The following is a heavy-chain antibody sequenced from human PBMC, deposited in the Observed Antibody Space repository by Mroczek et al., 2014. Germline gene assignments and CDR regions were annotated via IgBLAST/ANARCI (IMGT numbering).Heavy chain of an antibody. D-gene: IGHD3-22*01. CDR2: ISGSGGST. CDR1: GFTFSSYA. J-gene: IGHJ6*03. Sequence: ESGGGLVQPGGSLRLSCAASGFTFSSYAMSWVRQAPGKGLEWVSAISGSGGSTYYADSVKGRFTISRDNSKNTLYLQMNSLRAEDTAVYYCAKDPTYYYDSSLRTYYYYYYMDVWGKGTTVTRLL. CDR3: AKDPTYYYDSSLRTYYYYYYMDV. V-gene: IGHV3-23*01.